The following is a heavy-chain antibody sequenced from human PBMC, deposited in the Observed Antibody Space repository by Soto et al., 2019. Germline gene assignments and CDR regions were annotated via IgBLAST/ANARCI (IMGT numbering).Heavy chain of an antibody. CDR3: ARESGGYDSSTRYGLDV. CDR1: GGSISTSNW. D-gene: IGHD6-25*01. J-gene: IGHJ6*02. Sequence: SETLSLTCVVSGGSISTSNWWSWVRQPLGKGLEWIGEIFHSGTTNYNPSLKSRVTISVDRSKNQFSLNLSSVTAADTAIYYCARESGGYDSSTRYGLDVWGQGTTVTVSS. V-gene: IGHV4-4*02. CDR2: IFHSGTT.